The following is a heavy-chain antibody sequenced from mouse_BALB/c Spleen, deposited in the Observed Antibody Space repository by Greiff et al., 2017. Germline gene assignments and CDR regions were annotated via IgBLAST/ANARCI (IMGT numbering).Heavy chain of an antibody. CDR3: ARSPYYGNYVAWFAY. CDR1: GFNIKDTY. Sequence: VQLKQSGAELVKPGASVKLSCTASGFNIKDTYMHWVKQRPEQGLEWIGRIDPANGNTKYDPKFQGKATITADTSSNTAYLQLSSLTSEDTAVYYCARSPYYGNYVAWFAYWGQGTLVTVSA. CDR2: IDPANGNT. J-gene: IGHJ3*01. V-gene: IGHV14-3*02. D-gene: IGHD2-10*01.